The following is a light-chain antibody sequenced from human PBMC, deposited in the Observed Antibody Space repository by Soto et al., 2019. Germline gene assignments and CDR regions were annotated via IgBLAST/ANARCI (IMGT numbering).Light chain of an antibody. Sequence: EIVLTQSPATLSLSPGERATLSCRASQSVSSNLAWYQQKPGQAPRLLIYGASTRATGIPARLSGSGSGTELTLTISSLKYEDFEVYYCQQYNNSPRTFGHGTQVDIK. CDR2: GAS. J-gene: IGKJ1*01. CDR1: QSVSSN. CDR3: QQYNNSPRT. V-gene: IGKV3-15*01.